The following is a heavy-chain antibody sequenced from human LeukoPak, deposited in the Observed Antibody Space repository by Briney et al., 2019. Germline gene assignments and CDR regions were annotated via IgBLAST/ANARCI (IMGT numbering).Heavy chain of an antibody. Sequence: SETLSLTCDVSGYSISSGHYWGWIRQSPGKGLEWIASMYNSGSTYFKSSLKSRVTISLDTPKTQFSLTLNSVTAADTAVYYCARHVYGRHQLQAYHFDYWGQGILVTVSS. V-gene: IGHV4-38-2*01. CDR3: ARHVYGRHQLQAYHFDY. D-gene: IGHD2-2*01. CDR2: MYNSGST. CDR1: GYSISSGHY. J-gene: IGHJ4*02.